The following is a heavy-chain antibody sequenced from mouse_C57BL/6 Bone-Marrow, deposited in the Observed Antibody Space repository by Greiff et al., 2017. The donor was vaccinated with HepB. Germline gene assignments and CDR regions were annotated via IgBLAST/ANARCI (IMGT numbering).Heavy chain of an antibody. CDR3: TRVMVTTRGYYFDY. CDR2: ISSGGDYI. CDR1: GFTFSSYA. D-gene: IGHD2-2*01. V-gene: IGHV5-9-1*02. J-gene: IGHJ2*01. Sequence: EVMLVESGEGLVKPGGSLKLSCAASGFTFSSYAMSWVRQTPEKRLEWVAYISSGGDYIYYADTVKGRFTISRDNARNTLYLQMSSLKSGDTAMYYCTRVMVTTRGYYFDYWGQGTTLTVSS.